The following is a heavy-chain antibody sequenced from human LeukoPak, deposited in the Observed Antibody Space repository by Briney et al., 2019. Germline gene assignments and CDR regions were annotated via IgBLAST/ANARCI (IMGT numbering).Heavy chain of an antibody. D-gene: IGHD3-3*01. Sequence: SVTVSCKASGGTFSSYAISWVRQAPGQGLEWMGGIIPIFGTANYAQKFQGRVTITADESTSTAYMELSSLRSEDTAVYYCARVRFLEWLGMDVWGQGTTVTVSS. J-gene: IGHJ6*02. CDR2: IIPIFGTA. V-gene: IGHV1-69*01. CDR3: ARVRFLEWLGMDV. CDR1: GGTFSSYA.